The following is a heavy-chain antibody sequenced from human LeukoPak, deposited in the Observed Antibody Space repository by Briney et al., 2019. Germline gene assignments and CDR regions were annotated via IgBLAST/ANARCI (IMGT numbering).Heavy chain of an antibody. CDR1: GGTFSSYA. J-gene: IGHJ5*02. V-gene: IGHV1-69*13. Sequence: ASVKVSCKASGGTFSSYAISWVRQAPGQGLEWMGGIIPIFGTANYAQKFQGRVTITADESTSTAYMELSSLRSEDTAVYYCARVLRGPDIVVVPGPFDPWGQGTLVTVSS. D-gene: IGHD2-2*01. CDR3: ARVLRGPDIVVVPGPFDP. CDR2: IIPIFGTA.